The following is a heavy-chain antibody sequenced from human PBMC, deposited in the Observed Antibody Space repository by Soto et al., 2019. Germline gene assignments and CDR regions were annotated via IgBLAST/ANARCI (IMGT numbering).Heavy chain of an antibody. D-gene: IGHD6-13*01. Sequence: QVQLQQWGAGLLKPSETLSLTCAVYGGSFSGYYWSWIRQPPGKGLEWIGEINHSGSTNYNPSLKSRVTISVDTSKNQFSLKLSSVTAADTAVYYCARIAAAGTNAGDYWGQGTLVTVSS. CDR3: ARIAAAGTNAGDY. J-gene: IGHJ4*02. CDR1: GGSFSGYY. CDR2: INHSGST. V-gene: IGHV4-34*01.